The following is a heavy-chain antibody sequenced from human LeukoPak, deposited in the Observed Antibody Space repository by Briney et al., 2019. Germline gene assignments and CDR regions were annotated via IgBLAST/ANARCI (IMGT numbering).Heavy chain of an antibody. CDR2: ITSTGAYI. J-gene: IGHJ6*03. D-gene: IGHD1-26*01. CDR3: ARVATGATTSNYFYYYMDV. V-gene: IGHV3-21*01. CDR1: GFTFGLYT. Sequence: PGGSLRLSCDASGFTFGLYTITWVRQAPGKGLEWVSSITSTGAYIDYADSVKGRFTISRDNAKNSLYLQMDSLRAEDTAVYYRARVATGATTSNYFYYYMDVWGRGTTVTVSS.